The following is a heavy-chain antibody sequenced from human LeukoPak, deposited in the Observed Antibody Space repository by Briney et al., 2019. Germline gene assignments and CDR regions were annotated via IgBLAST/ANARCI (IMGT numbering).Heavy chain of an antibody. D-gene: IGHD3-3*01. J-gene: IGHJ5*02. V-gene: IGHV1-18*01. CDR2: ISAYNGNT. CDR1: GYTFTSYG. Sequence: ASVKVSCKASGYTFTSYGISWVRQAPGQGLEWMGWISAYNGNTNYAQKLQGRATMTTDTSTSTAYMELRSLRSDDTAVYYCARTFGVVIGNWFDPWGQGTLVTVSS. CDR3: ARTFGVVIGNWFDP.